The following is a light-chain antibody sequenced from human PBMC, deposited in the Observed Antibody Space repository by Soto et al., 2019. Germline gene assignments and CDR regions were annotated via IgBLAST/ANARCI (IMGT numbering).Light chain of an antibody. Sequence: ETVMTQSPATLSVSPGERATLSCRASQTVNSNLAWYQKKPGQAPRLLIYGASTRAPGIPARFSGSGSGTEFTLTISSLQSEDFAVYYCQQYNNWPPLTFGGGTKVDIK. CDR3: QQYNNWPPLT. CDR1: QTVNSN. V-gene: IGKV3D-15*01. CDR2: GAS. J-gene: IGKJ4*01.